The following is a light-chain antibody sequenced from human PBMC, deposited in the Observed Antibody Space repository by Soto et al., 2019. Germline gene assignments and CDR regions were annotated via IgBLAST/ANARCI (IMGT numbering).Light chain of an antibody. CDR3: SSYAASNNLGV. CDR2: EVS. J-gene: IGLJ2*01. Sequence: QSVLTQPPSASGSPGQSVTISCIGTSSDVGGYNYVSWYQQHPGIAPKLMIYEVSKRPSGVPDRFSGSKSGNTASLTVSGLQAEDEADYYCSSYAASNNLGVFGGGTKLAVL. V-gene: IGLV2-8*01. CDR1: SSDVGGYNY.